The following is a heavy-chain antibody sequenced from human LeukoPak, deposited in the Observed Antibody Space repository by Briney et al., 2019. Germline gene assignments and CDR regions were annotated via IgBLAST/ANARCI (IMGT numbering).Heavy chain of an antibody. V-gene: IGHV3-53*01. D-gene: IGHD2-21*02. CDR2: IYSGGDT. J-gene: IGHJ4*02. Sequence: GGSLRLSCAASGFTVSSNYMSWVRQAPGKGLEWVSVIYSGGDTYYADSVKGRFTISRDNSKNTLYLQMNSLRAEDTAVYYCARGVVVTLGTYYFDYWGQGTLVTVSS. CDR1: GFTVSSNY. CDR3: ARGVVVTLGTYYFDY.